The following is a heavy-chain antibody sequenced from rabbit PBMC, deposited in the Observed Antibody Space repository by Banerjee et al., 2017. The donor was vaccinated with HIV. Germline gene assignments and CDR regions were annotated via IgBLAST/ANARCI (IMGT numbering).Heavy chain of an antibody. V-gene: IGHV1S45*01. CDR1: GLDFSSSYW. CDR2: IDSGSSGRT. J-gene: IGHJ4*01. D-gene: IGHD1-1*01. CDR3: ASGYSDVYFNL. Sequence: QQQLVESGGGLVKPAGSLTLTCTASGLDFSSSYWMCWVRQAPGKGLEWIACIDSGSSGRTYYANWAKGRFTISKTSSTTVTLQMTSLTAADTATYFCASGYSDVYFNLWGPGTLVTVS.